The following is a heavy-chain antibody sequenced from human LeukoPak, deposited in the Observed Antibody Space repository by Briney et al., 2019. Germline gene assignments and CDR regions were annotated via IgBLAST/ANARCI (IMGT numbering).Heavy chain of an antibody. CDR3: VRGYIRGWYPLDY. J-gene: IGHJ4*02. CDR1: GGSFSGYY. V-gene: IGHV4-34*01. Sequence: SETLSLTCAVYGGSFSGYYWSWIRQPPGKGLEWIGEINHSGSTNYNPSLKSRVTISVDTSKNQFSLKLSSVTAADTAVYYCVRGYIRGWYPLDYWGQGTLVTVSS. D-gene: IGHD6-19*01. CDR2: INHSGST.